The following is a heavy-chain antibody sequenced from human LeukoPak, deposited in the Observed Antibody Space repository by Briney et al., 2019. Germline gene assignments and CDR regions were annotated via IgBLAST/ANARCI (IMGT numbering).Heavy chain of an antibody. Sequence: SETLSLTCAVSGGSISSSNWWSWVRQPPGKGLEWIGEIYHSGSTNYNPSLKSRVTISVDKSKNQFSLKLSSVTAADTAVYYCAVVVDGAWPVPGWGQGTLVTVSS. V-gene: IGHV4-4*02. CDR3: AVVVDGAWPVPG. D-gene: IGHD2-15*01. J-gene: IGHJ1*01. CDR1: GGSISSSNW. CDR2: IYHSGST.